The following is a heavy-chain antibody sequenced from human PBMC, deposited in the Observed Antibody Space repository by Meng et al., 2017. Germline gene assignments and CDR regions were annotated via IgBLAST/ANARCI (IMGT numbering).Heavy chain of an antibody. CDR1: GGSFSGYY. D-gene: IGHD6-19*01. CDR3: AREIAVAAHYYWYFDL. V-gene: IGHV4-34*01. CDR2: INRSGST. J-gene: IGHJ2*01. Sequence: QVPLHVGGAGLVEPSETLSLPCAVYGGSFSGYYWSWIRQPPGKGLEWIGEINRSGSTNYNPSLKSRVTISVDTSKNQFSLKLNSVTAADTAVYYCAREIAVAAHYYWYFDLWGRGTLVTVSS.